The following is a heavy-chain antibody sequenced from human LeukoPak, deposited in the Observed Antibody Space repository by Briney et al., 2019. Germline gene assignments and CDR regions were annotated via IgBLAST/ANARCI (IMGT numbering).Heavy chain of an antibody. D-gene: IGHD3-10*01. V-gene: IGHV3-23*01. J-gene: IGHJ4*02. CDR2: ISGSGGST. Sequence: PGGSLRLSCAASGFTFSSYAMIWVRQAPGKGLEWVSAISGSGGSTYYADSVKGRFTISRDNSKNTLYLQMNSLRAEDTAVYYCHIKRFGELFLDYWGQGTLVTVSS. CDR3: HIKRFGELFLDY. CDR1: GFTFSSYA.